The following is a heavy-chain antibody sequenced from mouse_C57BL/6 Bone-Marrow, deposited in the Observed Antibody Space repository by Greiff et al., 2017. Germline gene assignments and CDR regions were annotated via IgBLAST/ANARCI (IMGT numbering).Heavy chain of an antibody. CDR3: AREGVYYYAMDY. CDR2: IYPGSGST. J-gene: IGHJ4*01. V-gene: IGHV1-55*01. CDR1: GYTFTSYW. Sequence: QVQLQQPGAELVKPGASVKMSCKASGYTFTSYWITWVKQRPGQGLEWIGDIYPGSGSTNYNEKFKSKATLTVDTSSSTAYMQLSSLTSEDAAVYYCAREGVYYYAMDYWGQGTSVTVSS.